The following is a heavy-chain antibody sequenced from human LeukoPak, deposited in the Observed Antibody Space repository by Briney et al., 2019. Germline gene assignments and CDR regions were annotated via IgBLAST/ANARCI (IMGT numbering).Heavy chain of an antibody. Sequence: GGSLRLSCAASGFTFSSYAMSWVRQAPGKGLEWVSAISGSGGSTYYTDSVKGRFTISRDNSKNTLYLQMNSLRAEDTAVYYCAKGARGRWELLLGAFDIWGQGTMVTVSS. CDR3: AKGARGRWELLLGAFDI. D-gene: IGHD1-26*01. CDR2: ISGSGGST. V-gene: IGHV3-23*01. J-gene: IGHJ3*02. CDR1: GFTFSSYA.